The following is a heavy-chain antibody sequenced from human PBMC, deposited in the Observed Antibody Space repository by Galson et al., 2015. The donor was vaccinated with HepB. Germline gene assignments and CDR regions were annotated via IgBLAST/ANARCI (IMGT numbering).Heavy chain of an antibody. Sequence: SCAASGFTFSSYAMHWVRQAPGKGLEWVAVISYDGSNKYYADSVKGRFTISRDNSKNTLYLQMNSLRAEDTAVYYCARGGGGYDLGIDYWGQRTLVTVSS. CDR2: ISYDGSNK. CDR1: GFTFSSYA. D-gene: IGHD5-12*01. CDR3: ARGGGGYDLGIDY. V-gene: IGHV3-30*04. J-gene: IGHJ4*02.